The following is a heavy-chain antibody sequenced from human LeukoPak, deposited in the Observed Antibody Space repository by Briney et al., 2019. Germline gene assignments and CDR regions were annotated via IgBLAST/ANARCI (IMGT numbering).Heavy chain of an antibody. CDR1: GFTFSSYA. V-gene: IGHV3-33*08. Sequence: GGSLRLSCAASGFTFSSYAMSWVRQAPGKGLEWVAVIWYDGSNKYYADSVKGRFTISRDNSKNTLYLQMNSLRAEDTAVYYCARDGVFGGRRGYFDYWGQGTLVTVSS. D-gene: IGHD2-15*01. CDR3: ARDGVFGGRRGYFDY. CDR2: IWYDGSNK. J-gene: IGHJ4*02.